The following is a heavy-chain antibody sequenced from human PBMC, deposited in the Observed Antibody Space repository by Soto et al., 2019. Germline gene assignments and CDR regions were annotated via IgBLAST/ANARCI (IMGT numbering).Heavy chain of an antibody. CDR2: IYYTGST. J-gene: IGHJ3*02. D-gene: IGHD3-22*01. CDR1: GGSVSSGNYY. Sequence: SETLSLTCTVSGGSVSSGNYYWNWIRQPPGKGLEWVGCIYYTGSTDYNPSLESRVTISVDTSKTQFSLRLTSVTAADTAVYYCARTQGDYYDSSGYPRDIWGQGTMVTVSS. CDR3: ARTQGDYYDSSGYPRDI. V-gene: IGHV4-61*01.